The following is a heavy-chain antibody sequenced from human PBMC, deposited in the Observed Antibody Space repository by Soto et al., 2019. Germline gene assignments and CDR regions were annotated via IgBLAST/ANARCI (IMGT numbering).Heavy chain of an antibody. CDR1: GGSVSSGSYY. CDR3: ARDEQLSDYYYYGMDV. J-gene: IGHJ6*02. V-gene: IGHV4-61*01. D-gene: IGHD6-6*01. CDR2: IYYSGST. Sequence: SETLSLTCTVSGGSVSSGSYYWSWIRQPPGKGLEWIGYIYYSGSTNYNPSLKSRVTISVDTSKNQFSLKLSSVTAADTAVYYCARDEQLSDYYYYGMDVWGQGTTATVSS.